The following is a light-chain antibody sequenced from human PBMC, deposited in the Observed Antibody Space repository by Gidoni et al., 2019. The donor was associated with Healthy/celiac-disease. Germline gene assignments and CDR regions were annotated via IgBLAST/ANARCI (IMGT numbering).Light chain of an antibody. V-gene: IGKV3-20*01. J-gene: IGKJ1*01. CDR2: GAS. CDR3: QQYGSSPT. CDR1: QSVSSSY. Sequence: EIVLTQSPGTLSLSPGERATLSCRASQSVSSSYLAWYQQKPGQAPRLLIYGASIRATGIPDRFSGSGSGTDFTLTISRLEPEEFAVYYGQQYGSSPTFGQGTKVEIK.